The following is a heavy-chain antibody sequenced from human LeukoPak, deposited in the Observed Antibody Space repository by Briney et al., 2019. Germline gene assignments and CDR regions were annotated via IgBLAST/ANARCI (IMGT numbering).Heavy chain of an antibody. Sequence: ASVKVSCKASGYTFTGYYMHWVRQAPGQGLEWMGWINPNSGGTNYAQKFQGRVTMTRDTSISTAYMELSRLRSDDTAVYYCARGPAPLYGSGSPTNENWFDPWGQGTLVTVSS. CDR1: GYTFTGYY. CDR2: INPNSGGT. CDR3: ARGPAPLYGSGSPTNENWFDP. J-gene: IGHJ5*02. D-gene: IGHD3-10*01. V-gene: IGHV1-2*02.